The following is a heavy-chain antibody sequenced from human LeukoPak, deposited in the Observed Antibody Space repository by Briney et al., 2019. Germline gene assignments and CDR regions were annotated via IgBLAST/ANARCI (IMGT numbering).Heavy chain of an antibody. CDR2: ISAYNGST. Sequence: ASVKVSCKASGYTFTSYGISWVRQAPGQGLEWMGWISAYNGSTNYAQKLQGRVTMTTDTSTSTAYMELRSLRSDDTAVYYCARDIVVVPAATDWFDPWGQGTLVTVSS. J-gene: IGHJ5*02. CDR3: ARDIVVVPAATDWFDP. V-gene: IGHV1-18*01. D-gene: IGHD2-2*01. CDR1: GYTFTSYG.